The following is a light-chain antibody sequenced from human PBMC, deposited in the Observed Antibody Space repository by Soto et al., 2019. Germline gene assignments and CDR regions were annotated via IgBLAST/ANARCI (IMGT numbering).Light chain of an antibody. Sequence: EIVLTQSPGTLSLSPGERATLSCRASQSVGSRFLAWYQQKPGQAPRLLIYDASNRATGIPARFSGSGSGTDFTLTISSLEPEDFAVYYCQQRSNWPLLTFGGGTKVDIK. J-gene: IGKJ4*01. CDR2: DAS. V-gene: IGKV3-11*01. CDR1: QSVGSRF. CDR3: QQRSNWPLLT.